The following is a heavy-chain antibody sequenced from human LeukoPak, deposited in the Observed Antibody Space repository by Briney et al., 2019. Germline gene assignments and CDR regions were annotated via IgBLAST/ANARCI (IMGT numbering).Heavy chain of an antibody. CDR2: LRKDATYS. J-gene: IGHJ4*02. D-gene: IGHD2-15*01. CDR1: GFPFSSYG. CDR3: ARDSTKYCSGGSCNRFDY. Sequence: GGSLRLSCAASGFPFSSYGMYWVRQTPDKGLQWVAYLRKDATYSNYADSVRGRFTISRDNSKNTLDLQMSSLRVEDTAVYYCARDSTKYCSGGSCNRFDYWGQGTLVTASS. V-gene: IGHV3-30*02.